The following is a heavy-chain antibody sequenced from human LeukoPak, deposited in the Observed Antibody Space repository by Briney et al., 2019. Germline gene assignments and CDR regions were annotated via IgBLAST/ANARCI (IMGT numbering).Heavy chain of an antibody. Sequence: PGGSLRLSCAASGFTFSSYAMHWVRQAPGKGLEWVAVISYDGSNKYHADSVKGRFTISRDNSKNTLYLQMNSLRAEDTAVYYCAREVGATQGRFDPWGQGTLVTVSS. CDR2: ISYDGSNK. V-gene: IGHV3-30*04. CDR1: GFTFSSYA. D-gene: IGHD1-26*01. CDR3: AREVGATQGRFDP. J-gene: IGHJ5*02.